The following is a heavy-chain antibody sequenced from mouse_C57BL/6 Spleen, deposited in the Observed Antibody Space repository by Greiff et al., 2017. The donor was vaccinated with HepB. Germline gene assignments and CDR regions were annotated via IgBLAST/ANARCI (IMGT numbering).Heavy chain of an antibody. V-gene: IGHV1-19*01. J-gene: IGHJ4*01. Sequence: EVQLQQSGPVLVKPGASVKMSCKASGYTFTDYYMNWVKQSHGKSLEWIGVINPYNGGTSYNQKFKGKATLTVDKSSSTAYMELNSLTSEDSAVYYCARSGDYFYAMDYWGQGTSVTVSS. CDR3: ARSGDYFYAMDY. D-gene: IGHD1-1*01. CDR1: GYTFTDYY. CDR2: INPYNGGT.